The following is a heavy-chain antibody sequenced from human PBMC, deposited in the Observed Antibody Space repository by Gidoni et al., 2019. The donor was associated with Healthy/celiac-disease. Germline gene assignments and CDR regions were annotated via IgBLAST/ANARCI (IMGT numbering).Heavy chain of an antibody. CDR2: IRYDGSNK. J-gene: IGHJ4*02. CDR1: GFPFSSYG. D-gene: IGHD6-6*01. Sequence: QVQLVESGGGVVQPGGSLRLSCAAPGFPFSSYGMHWVRQAPGKGLEWVAFIRYDGSNKYYADSVKGRFTISRDNSKNTLYLQMNSLRAEDTAVYYCAILEYSSSLVPHDFDYWGQGTLVTVSS. V-gene: IGHV3-30*02. CDR3: AILEYSSSLVPHDFDY.